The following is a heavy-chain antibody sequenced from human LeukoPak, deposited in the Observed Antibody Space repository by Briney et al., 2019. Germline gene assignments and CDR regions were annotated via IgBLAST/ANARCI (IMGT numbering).Heavy chain of an antibody. CDR1: GYTFTSYG. D-gene: IGHD4-17*01. J-gene: IGHJ4*02. V-gene: IGHV1-18*01. CDR3: ARERRSTVTSRYYFDY. Sequence: ASVKVSCKASGYTFTSYGISWVRQAPGQGLEWMGWISAYNGSTNYAQKLQGRVTMTTDTSTSTAYMELRSLRSDDTAVYYCARERRSTVTSRYYFDYWGQGTLVTVSS. CDR2: ISAYNGST.